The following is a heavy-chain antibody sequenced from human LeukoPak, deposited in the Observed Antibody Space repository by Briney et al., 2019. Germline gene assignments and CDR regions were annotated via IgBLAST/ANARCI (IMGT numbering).Heavy chain of an antibody. V-gene: IGHV3-23*01. J-gene: IGHJ4*02. CDR2: ISGSGDNT. Sequence: GGSLRLSCAASGFTFSSYAMSWVRQAPGKGLEWVSAISGSGDNTYYGDSAKGRFTISRDNSKNTLYLQMNSLRAEDTAVYYCAKTRPLDSSSWSHGDYWGQGTLVTVSS. CDR1: GFTFSSYA. CDR3: AKTRPLDSSSWSHGDY. D-gene: IGHD6-13*01.